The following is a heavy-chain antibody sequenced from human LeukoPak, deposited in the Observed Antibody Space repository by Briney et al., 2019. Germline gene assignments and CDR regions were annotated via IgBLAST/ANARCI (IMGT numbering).Heavy chain of an antibody. D-gene: IGHD6-19*01. CDR3: AKSGSGWYYNWFDP. CDR2: ISGSGGNT. J-gene: IGHJ5*02. Sequence: GGSLRLSCAASGFTVGTNYMSWVRQAPGKGLEWVSAISGSGGNTYYADSVKGRFTISRDNSKNTLYLQMNSLRAEDTAVYYCAKSGSGWYYNWFDPWXQGTLVTVSS. V-gene: IGHV3-23*01. CDR1: GFTVGTNY.